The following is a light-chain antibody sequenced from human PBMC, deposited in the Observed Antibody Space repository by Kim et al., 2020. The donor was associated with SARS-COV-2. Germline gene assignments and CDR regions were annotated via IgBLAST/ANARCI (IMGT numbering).Light chain of an antibody. J-gene: IGKJ1*01. V-gene: IGKV3-15*01. CDR2: DAS. CDR1: QSVSSN. Sequence: EVVMTQSPRTLSLSPGERATLSCRASQSVSSNLVWYQQKPGQAPRLLIYDASTRATGIPARFSGSGSGTEFTLTISSLQSEDFAVYYCQQYNNFRTFGQGTKVDIK. CDR3: QQYNNFRT.